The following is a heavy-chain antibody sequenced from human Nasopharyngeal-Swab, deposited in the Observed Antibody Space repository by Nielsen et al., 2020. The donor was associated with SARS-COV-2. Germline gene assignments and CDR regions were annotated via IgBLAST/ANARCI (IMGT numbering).Heavy chain of an antibody. CDR1: GFIFSASA. CDR2: IGDKEHNYAT. CDR3: TTDFYFDY. Sequence: GGSLRLSCAASGFIFSASAIHWVRQASGKGLEWVGRIGDKEHNYATTYGASVQGRFTISRDDSKNTALLQMDGLKTEDTALYYCTTDFYFDYWGQGALVTVSS. V-gene: IGHV3-73*01. J-gene: IGHJ4*02.